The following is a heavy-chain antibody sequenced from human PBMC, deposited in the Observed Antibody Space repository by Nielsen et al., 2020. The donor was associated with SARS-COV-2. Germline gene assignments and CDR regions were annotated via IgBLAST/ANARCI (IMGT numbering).Heavy chain of an antibody. CDR1: GFTFSSYG. J-gene: IGHJ6*02. CDR2: ISYDGSNK. CDR3: ASDSNSYNYYYYYGMDA. D-gene: IGHD2-2*01. Sequence: GGSLRLSCAASGFTFSSYGMHWVCQAPGKGLEWVAVISYDGSNKYYADSVKGRFTISRDNSKNTLNLQMNSLRAEDTAVYYCASDSNSYNYYYYYGMDAWGQGTRVTVS. V-gene: IGHV3-30*03.